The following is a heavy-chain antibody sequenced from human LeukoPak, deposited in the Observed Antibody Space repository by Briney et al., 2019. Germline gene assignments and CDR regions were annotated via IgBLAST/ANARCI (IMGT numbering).Heavy chain of an antibody. J-gene: IGHJ6*03. CDR2: ISSSSTI. CDR3: AREAQGGYSSSWYNYYYYYMDV. Sequence: GGSLRLSCAASGFTFSSYSMNWVRQAPGKGLEWVSYISSSSTIYYADSVKGRFTISRDNAKNSLYLQMNSLRAEDTAVYYCAREAQGGYSSSWYNYYYYYMDVWGKGTTVTVSS. D-gene: IGHD6-13*01. V-gene: IGHV3-48*01. CDR1: GFTFSSYS.